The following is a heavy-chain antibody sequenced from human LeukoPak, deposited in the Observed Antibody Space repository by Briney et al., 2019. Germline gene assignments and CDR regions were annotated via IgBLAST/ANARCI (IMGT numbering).Heavy chain of an antibody. V-gene: IGHV1-18*01. Sequence: ASVKVSCKASGYTFTSYGISWVRQAPGQGLEWMGLITAYNDNTNYAQKLQGRVTMTTDTSTSTAYMELRSLRSDDTAVYYCARALLWFGEPSHIDHWGQGTLVTASS. J-gene: IGHJ4*02. CDR2: ITAYNDNT. CDR1: GYTFTSYG. CDR3: ARALLWFGEPSHIDH. D-gene: IGHD3-10*01.